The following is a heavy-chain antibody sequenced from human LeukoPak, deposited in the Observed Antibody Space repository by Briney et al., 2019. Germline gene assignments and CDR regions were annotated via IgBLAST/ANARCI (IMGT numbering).Heavy chain of an antibody. CDR2: IYYSGST. CDR3: ARDGPYDSSGYIRNY. D-gene: IGHD3-22*01. Sequence: SETLSLTCTVSGGSISSYYWSWIRQPPGKGLEWIGYIYYSGSTNYNPSLKSRVTISVDTSKNQFSLKLSSVTAADTAVYYCARDGPYDSSGYIRNYWGQGTLVTVSS. J-gene: IGHJ4*02. CDR1: GGSISSYY. V-gene: IGHV4-59*12.